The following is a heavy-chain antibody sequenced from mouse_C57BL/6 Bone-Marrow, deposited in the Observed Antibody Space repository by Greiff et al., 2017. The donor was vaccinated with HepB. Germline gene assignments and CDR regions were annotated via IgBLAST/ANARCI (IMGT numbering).Heavy chain of an antibody. Sequence: DVKLQESGAELVKPGASVKLSCTASGFNIKDYYMHWVKQRTEQGLEWIGRIDPEDGETKYAPKFQGKATITADTSSNTAYLQLSSLTSEDTAVYYCARTTTVPYYFDYWGQGTTLTVSS. CDR2: IDPEDGET. CDR3: ARTTTVPYYFDY. D-gene: IGHD1-1*01. J-gene: IGHJ2*01. V-gene: IGHV14-2*01. CDR1: GFNIKDYY.